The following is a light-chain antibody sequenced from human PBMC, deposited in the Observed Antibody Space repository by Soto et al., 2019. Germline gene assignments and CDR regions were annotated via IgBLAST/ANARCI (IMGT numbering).Light chain of an antibody. CDR3: RSYTSSSTVV. V-gene: IGLV2-14*01. J-gene: IGLJ2*01. CDR1: SSDVGGYTF. CDR2: DVS. Sequence: QSALTQPASVSGSPGQSITISCTGASSDVGGYTFVSWYQQHPGNAPNLIIYDVSNPPSGVSNLFSCSESGNTASLTSSGQHAEDEADYYGRSYTSSSTVVFGGGTKLTVL.